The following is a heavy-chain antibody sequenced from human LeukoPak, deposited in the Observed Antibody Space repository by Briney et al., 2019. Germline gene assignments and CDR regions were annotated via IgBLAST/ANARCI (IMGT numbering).Heavy chain of an antibody. D-gene: IGHD2-15*01. Sequence: GASLRLSCAASGFTFSSYAMSWVRQAPGKGLEWVSAISGSGGSTYYADSVKGRFTISRDNSKNTLYLQMNSLRAEDTAVYYCARTASSCSGGSCSYDYWGQGTLVTVSS. CDR1: GFTFSSYA. CDR3: ARTASSCSGGSCSYDY. J-gene: IGHJ4*02. CDR2: ISGSGGST. V-gene: IGHV3-23*01.